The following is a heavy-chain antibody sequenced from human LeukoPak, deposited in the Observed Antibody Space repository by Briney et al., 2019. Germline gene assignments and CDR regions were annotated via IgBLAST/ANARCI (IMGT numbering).Heavy chain of an antibody. J-gene: IGHJ4*02. V-gene: IGHV3-7*01. CDR1: GFTFSSYA. CDR2: IKQDGSEK. CDR3: ARPQYYYDSSGYYYR. D-gene: IGHD3-22*01. Sequence: GGSLRLSCAASGFTFSSYAMSWVRQAPGKGLEWVANIKQDGSEKYYVDSVKGRFTISRDNAKNSLYLQMNSLRAEDTAVYYCARPQYYYDSSGYYYRWGQGTLVTVSS.